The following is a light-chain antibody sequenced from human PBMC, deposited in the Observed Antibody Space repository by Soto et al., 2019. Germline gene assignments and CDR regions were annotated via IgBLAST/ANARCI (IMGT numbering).Light chain of an antibody. J-gene: IGLJ1*01. CDR1: SSDVGGYNY. CDR2: DVS. V-gene: IGLV2-14*01. CDR3: SSYTSSLYV. Sequence: HSVLTQPASVSGSPGQSITISCTGTSSDVGGYNYVSWYQQHPGKAPKLMIYDVSNRPSGVSNRFSGSKSGNTASLTISGLQAEDEADYYCSSYTSSLYVFGTGTKVTVL.